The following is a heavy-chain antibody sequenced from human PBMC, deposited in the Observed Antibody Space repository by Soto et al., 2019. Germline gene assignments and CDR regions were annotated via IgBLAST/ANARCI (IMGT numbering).Heavy chain of an antibody. J-gene: IGHJ6*02. V-gene: IGHV4-39*01. Sequence: QLQLQEPGPGLLKPSETLSLTCTVSGASISNSDYYWGWIRQPPGKGLEWIGSIFYNGNTYYSPSLKGRLTISRDTSKSQFSLKLSSVTAADTAVYFCARHQYGYGLDVWGQGTTVTVSS. CDR1: GASISNSDYY. D-gene: IGHD3-10*01. CDR2: IFYNGNT. CDR3: ARHQYGYGLDV.